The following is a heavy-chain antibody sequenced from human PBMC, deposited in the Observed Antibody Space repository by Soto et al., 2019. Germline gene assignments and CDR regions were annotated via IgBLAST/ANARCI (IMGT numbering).Heavy chain of an antibody. CDR2: IYYSGST. D-gene: IGHD2-2*01. J-gene: IGHJ6*02. V-gene: IGHV4-39*01. CDR1: GGSISSSSYY. Sequence: SETLSLTCTVSGGSISSSSYYWGWIRQPPGKGLEWIGSIYYSGSTYYNPSLKSRVTISVDTSKNQFSLKLSSVTAADTAVYYCASSIVLVPAAMDYYYYGMDVWGQGTTVPVS. CDR3: ASSIVLVPAAMDYYYYGMDV.